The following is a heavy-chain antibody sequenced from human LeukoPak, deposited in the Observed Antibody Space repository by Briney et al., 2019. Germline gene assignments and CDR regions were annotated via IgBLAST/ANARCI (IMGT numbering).Heavy chain of an antibody. D-gene: IGHD3-22*01. J-gene: IGHJ4*02. CDR3: AKDDLYSSGYPYYFDY. CDR2: ISGSGGST. CDR1: GFTFSSYA. Sequence: PGGSLRLSCAASGFTFSSYAMSWVRQAPGKGLEWVAAISGSGGSTYYADSVKGRFTISRDNSKNALYLQMNSLSAEDTAVYYCAKDDLYSSGYPYYFDYWGQGTLVTVSS. V-gene: IGHV3-23*01.